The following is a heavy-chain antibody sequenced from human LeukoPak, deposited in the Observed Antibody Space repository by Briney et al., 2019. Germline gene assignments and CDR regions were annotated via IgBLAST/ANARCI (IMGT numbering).Heavy chain of an antibody. V-gene: IGHV3-74*01. CDR1: GFTFSSYW. CDR3: ARDKVEMATIFYYYYMDV. D-gene: IGHD5-24*01. J-gene: IGHJ6*03. Sequence: PGGSLRLSCAASGFTFSSYWMHWVRQAPGKGLVWVSRINSDGSSTRYADSVKGRFTISRDNAKNTLYLQMNSLRAEDTAVYYCARDKVEMATIFYYYYMDVWGKGTTVTVSS. CDR2: INSDGSST.